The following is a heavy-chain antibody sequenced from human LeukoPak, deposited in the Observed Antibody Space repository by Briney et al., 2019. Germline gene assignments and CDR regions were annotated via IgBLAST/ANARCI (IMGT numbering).Heavy chain of an antibody. CDR1: GGTFSSYA. Sequence: SVNVSCKASGGTFSSYAISWVRQAPGQGLEWMGGIIPIFGTANYAQQFQGRVTITSDESTSTAYMELSSLRSEDTAVYYCERTSYDFWSGYSNNWFDPWGQGTLVTVSS. CDR3: ERTSYDFWSGYSNNWFDP. D-gene: IGHD3-3*01. V-gene: IGHV1-69*01. J-gene: IGHJ5*02. CDR2: IIPIFGTA.